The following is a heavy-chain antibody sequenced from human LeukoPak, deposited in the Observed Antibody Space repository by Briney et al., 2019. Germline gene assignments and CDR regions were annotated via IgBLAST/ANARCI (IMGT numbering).Heavy chain of an antibody. CDR1: GGTFSSYA. CDR2: IIPIFGTA. V-gene: IGHV1-69*13. CDR3: AIDPLWFGELGGFDY. D-gene: IGHD3-10*01. Sequence: GASVKVSRKASGGTFSSYAISWVRQAPGQGLEWMGGIIPIFGTANYAQKFQGRVTITADESTSTAYMELSSLRSEDTAVYYCAIDPLWFGELGGFDYWGQGTLVTVSS. J-gene: IGHJ4*02.